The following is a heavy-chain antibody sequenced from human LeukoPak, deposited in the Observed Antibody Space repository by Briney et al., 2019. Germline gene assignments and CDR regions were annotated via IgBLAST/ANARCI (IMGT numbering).Heavy chain of an antibody. Sequence: GASVKVSCKASGGTFSSYAISWVRQAPGQGLEWMGGIIPIFGTANYAQKFQGRVTITADKSTSTAYMELSSLRSEDTAVYYCARTRTPNDPVDYWGQGTLVTVSS. J-gene: IGHJ4*02. V-gene: IGHV1-69*06. CDR3: ARTRTPNDPVDY. CDR1: GGTFSSYA. D-gene: IGHD1-1*01. CDR2: IIPIFGTA.